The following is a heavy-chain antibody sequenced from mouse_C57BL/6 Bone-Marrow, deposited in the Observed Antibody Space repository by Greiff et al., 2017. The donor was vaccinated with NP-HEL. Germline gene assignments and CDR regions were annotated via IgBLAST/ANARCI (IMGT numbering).Heavy chain of an antibody. J-gene: IGHJ2*01. CDR1: GYTFTSYD. D-gene: IGHD4-1*01. CDR2: IYPRDGST. V-gene: IGHV1-85*01. CDR3: ARGNWDFDY. Sequence: VKVVESGPELVKPGASVKLSCKASGYTFTSYDINWVKQRPGQGLEWIGWIYPRDGSTKYNEKFKGKATLTVDTSSSTAYMELHSLTSEDSAVYFCARGNWDFDYWGQGTTLTVSS.